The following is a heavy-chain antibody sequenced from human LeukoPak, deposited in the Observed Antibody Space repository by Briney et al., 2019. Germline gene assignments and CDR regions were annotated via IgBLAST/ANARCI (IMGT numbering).Heavy chain of an antibody. CDR3: ARVPPFYGSGSLTGFFDY. V-gene: IGHV3-13*01. CDR2: IGTAGDT. J-gene: IGHJ4*02. CDR1: GFTFSSYD. D-gene: IGHD3-10*01. Sequence: GGSLRLSCAASGFTFSSYDMHWVRQATGKGLEWVSAIGTAGDTYYPGSVKGRFTISGENAKNSLYLQMNSLRAGDTAVYYCARVPPFYGSGSLTGFFDYWGQGTLVTVSS.